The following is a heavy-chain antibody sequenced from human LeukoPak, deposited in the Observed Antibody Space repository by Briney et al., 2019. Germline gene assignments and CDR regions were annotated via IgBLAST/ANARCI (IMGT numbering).Heavy chain of an antibody. CDR2: ISAYNGDT. Sequence: GASVKVSCKASGYTFTYFAISWVRQAPGQGLEWMGWISAYNGDTNYAQNLQGRVTMTTDTSTSTAYMELRSLRSDDTALYYCARGSGSGSYYPFDYWGQGTLVTVSS. CDR1: GYTFTYFA. CDR3: ARGSGSGSYYPFDY. V-gene: IGHV1-18*01. J-gene: IGHJ4*02. D-gene: IGHD3-10*01.